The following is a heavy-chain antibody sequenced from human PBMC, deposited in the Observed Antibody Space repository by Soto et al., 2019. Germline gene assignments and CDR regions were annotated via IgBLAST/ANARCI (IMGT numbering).Heavy chain of an antibody. CDR2: ISAFNGNT. Sequence: ASVKVSSKASGYTFTSYGFSWVRQAPGQGLEWMGWISAFNGNTNYAQKFQGRVTMTTDTSTTSAYMELRGLRSDDTAVYYCARDPFWFGDSYGMDVWGQGTTVTVSS. J-gene: IGHJ6*02. CDR1: GYTFTSYG. D-gene: IGHD3-10*01. CDR3: ARDPFWFGDSYGMDV. V-gene: IGHV1-18*01.